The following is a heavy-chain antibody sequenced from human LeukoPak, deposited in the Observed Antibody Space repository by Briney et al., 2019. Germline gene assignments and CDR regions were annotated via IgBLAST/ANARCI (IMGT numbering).Heavy chain of an antibody. CDR2: VHSSGNT. V-gene: IGHV4-39*01. Sequence: SETLSLTCTVSGGSVTDPGYYWGWVRQPPGRELEWIASVHSSGNTYYKSSLKGRVTISLDTSHKQISLSLTSVAASDTAVCFCARHGLPRFDYWGQGTLVPGSS. J-gene: IGHJ4*02. CDR1: GGSVTDPGYY. CDR3: ARHGLPRFDY.